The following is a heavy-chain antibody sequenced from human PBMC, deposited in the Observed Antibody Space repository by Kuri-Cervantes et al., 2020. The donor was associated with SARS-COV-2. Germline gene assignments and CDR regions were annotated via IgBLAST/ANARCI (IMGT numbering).Heavy chain of an antibody. CDR1: GYTFTSYG. V-gene: IGHV1-18*01. D-gene: IGHD6-13*01. Sequence: ASVKVSCKASGYTFTSYGISWVRQAPGQGLEWMGWISAYNGNTNYPQKLQGRVTMTTDTSTSTAYMELRSLRSDDTAVYYCARERGSWYVPLRTYYYYYMDVWGKGTTVTVSS. CDR3: ARERGSWYVPLRTYYYYYMDV. J-gene: IGHJ6*03. CDR2: ISAYNGNT.